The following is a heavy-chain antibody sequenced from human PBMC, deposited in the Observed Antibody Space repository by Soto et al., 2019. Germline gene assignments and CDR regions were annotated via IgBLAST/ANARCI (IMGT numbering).Heavy chain of an antibody. D-gene: IGHD6-19*01. CDR3: AKEDGSGWYSYDY. CDR1: GFTFSSYG. Sequence: GGSLRLSCAASGFTFSSYGMHWVRQAPGKGLEWVAVISYDGSNKYYADSVKGRFTISRDNSKNTLYLQMNSLRAEDTAVYYCAKEDGSGWYSYDYWGQGTLVTVSS. J-gene: IGHJ4*02. V-gene: IGHV3-30*18. CDR2: ISYDGSNK.